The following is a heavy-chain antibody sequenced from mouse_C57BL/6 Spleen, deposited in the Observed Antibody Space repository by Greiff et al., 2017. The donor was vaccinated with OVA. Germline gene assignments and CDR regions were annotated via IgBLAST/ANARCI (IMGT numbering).Heavy chain of an antibody. J-gene: IGHJ3*01. CDR3: AHLLLRPGFAY. CDR2: IHPNSGST. D-gene: IGHD1-1*01. CDR1: GYTFTSYW. Sequence: QVQLQHPGAELVKPGASVKLSCKASGYTFTSYWMHWVKQRPGQGLEWIGMIHPNSGSTNYNEKFKSKATLTVDKSSSTAYMQLSSLTSEDSAVYYCAHLLLRPGFAYWGQGTLVTVSA. V-gene: IGHV1-64*01.